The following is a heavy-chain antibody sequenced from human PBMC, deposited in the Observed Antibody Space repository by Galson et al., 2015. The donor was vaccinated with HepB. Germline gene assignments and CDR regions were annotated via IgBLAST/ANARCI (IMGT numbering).Heavy chain of an antibody. D-gene: IGHD2-2*01. CDR1: GYTFTSYY. CDR3: ARGDIVVVPATAQCDY. J-gene: IGHJ4*02. CDR2: INPSGGST. V-gene: IGHV1-46*01. Sequence: SVKVSCKASGYTFTSYYMHWVRQAPGQGLEWMGIINPSGGSTSYAQKFQGRVTMTRDTSISTAYMELSRLRSDDTAVYYCARGDIVVVPATAQCDYWGQGTLVTVSS.